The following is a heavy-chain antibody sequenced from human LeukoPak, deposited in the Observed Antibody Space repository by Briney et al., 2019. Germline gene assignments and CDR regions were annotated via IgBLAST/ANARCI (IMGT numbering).Heavy chain of an antibody. J-gene: IGHJ2*01. Sequence: ASVKVSCTASEYTFSSYDINWVRQAPGQGLEWMGGMNPTSGNTGYAQKFQGRVTMTRNTSISTAYMELSSLRSEDTAVYWCARSNRYSSGNWYFDLWGRGTLVTVSS. V-gene: IGHV1-8*01. D-gene: IGHD5-18*01. CDR3: ARSNRYSSGNWYFDL. CDR1: EYTFSSYD. CDR2: MNPTSGNT.